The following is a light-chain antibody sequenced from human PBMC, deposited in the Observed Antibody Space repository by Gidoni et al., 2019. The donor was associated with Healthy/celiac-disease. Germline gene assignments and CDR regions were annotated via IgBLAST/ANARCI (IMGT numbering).Light chain of an antibody. Sequence: EIVMTQSPATLSVSPGERATLSCRASQSVSSNLAWYQQKPGQAPRLLIYGASTRATGIPARFSGSGSGTEFTLTISSLQSEDFAVYYCQQYNNWPPCSFXHXTKLEIK. J-gene: IGKJ2*04. CDR2: GAS. V-gene: IGKV3-15*01. CDR1: QSVSSN. CDR3: QQYNNWPPCS.